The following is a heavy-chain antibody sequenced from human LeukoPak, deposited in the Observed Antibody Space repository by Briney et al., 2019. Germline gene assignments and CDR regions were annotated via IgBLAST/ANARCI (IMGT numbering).Heavy chain of an antibody. Sequence: GGSLRLSCAASGFTFSDYYMSWVRQAPGKGLEWVSAISNNGGYTYYADSVQGRFTISRDNSKSTLCLQMNSLRAEDTAVYYCAKQLGYCSDGSCYFPYWGQGTLVTVSS. CDR2: ISNNGGYT. CDR1: GFTFSDYY. J-gene: IGHJ4*02. D-gene: IGHD2-15*01. CDR3: AKQLGYCSDGSCYFPY. V-gene: IGHV3-23*01.